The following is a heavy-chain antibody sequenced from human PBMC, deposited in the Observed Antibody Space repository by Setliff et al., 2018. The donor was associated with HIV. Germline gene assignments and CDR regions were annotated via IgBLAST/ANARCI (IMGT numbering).Heavy chain of an antibody. Sequence: SETLSLTCTVYGGSLTHYYWTWIRQPPGRGLEWIGEIVDSGSTNYNPSLKSRVTISVGTSKNQFSLKLTSVTAADTAVYYCARGMQYQLLRNWYFDLWGRGTLVTVSS. CDR3: ARGMQYQLLRNWYFDL. V-gene: IGHV4-34*01. J-gene: IGHJ2*01. CDR2: IVDSGST. CDR1: GGSLTHYY. D-gene: IGHD2-2*01.